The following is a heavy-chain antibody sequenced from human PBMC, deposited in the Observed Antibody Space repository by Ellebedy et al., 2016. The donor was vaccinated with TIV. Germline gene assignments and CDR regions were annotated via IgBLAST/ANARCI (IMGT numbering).Heavy chain of an antibody. CDR2: ISSTGSRT. V-gene: IGHV3-23*01. J-gene: IGHJ4*02. CDR1: GFTFSSYA. D-gene: IGHD3-10*01. CDR3: AKGRGGGSETSAPRYYFDY. Sequence: GESLKISCAASGFTFSSYAMSWVRQAPGKGLEWVSTISSTGSRTYYAASVEGRFIISRDNSKKTLYLQMNSLRAEDTAVYYCAKGRGGGSETSAPRYYFDYWGLGTLVTVSS.